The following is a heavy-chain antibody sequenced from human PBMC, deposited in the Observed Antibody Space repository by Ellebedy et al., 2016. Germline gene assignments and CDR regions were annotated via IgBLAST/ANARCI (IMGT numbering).Heavy chain of an antibody. CDR2: MNPNSGNT. D-gene: IGHD6-6*01. CDR1: GYTFTSYD. V-gene: IGHV1-8*01. Sequence: ASVKVSXKASGYTFTSYDINWVRQATGQGLEWMGWMNPNSGNTGYAQKFQGRVTMTRNTSISTAYMELSSLRSEDTAVYYCAREYSSSFHYYYYMDVWGKGTTVTVSS. CDR3: AREYSSSFHYYYYMDV. J-gene: IGHJ6*03.